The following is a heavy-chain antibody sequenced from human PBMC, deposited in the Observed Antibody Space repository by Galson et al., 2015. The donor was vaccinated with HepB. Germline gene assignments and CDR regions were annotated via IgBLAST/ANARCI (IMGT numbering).Heavy chain of an antibody. V-gene: IGHV1-18*04. D-gene: IGHD3-10*01. Sequence: SVKVSCKASGYTFTSHIITWVRQAPGQGPEWMGWINLYNGKTNCAPKLQGRVNMTTDTSTSTAYLELRSLRSDDTAVYYCARDIWFAEMDEYYHYGVDVGGQGATVTVSS. J-gene: IGHJ6*02. CDR3: ARDIWFAEMDEYYHYGVDV. CDR1: GYTFTSHI. CDR2: INLYNGKT.